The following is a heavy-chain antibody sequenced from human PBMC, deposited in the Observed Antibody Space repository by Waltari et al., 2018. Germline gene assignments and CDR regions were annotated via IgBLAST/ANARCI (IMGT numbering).Heavy chain of an antibody. CDR3: ARAELRRDGMDV. CDR1: GGSISSYY. CDR2: IYYSGST. J-gene: IGHJ6*02. D-gene: IGHD1-7*01. V-gene: IGHV4-59*01. Sequence: QVQLQESGPGLVKPSETLSLTCTVSGGSISSYYWSWLRQPPGKGLEWIGYIYYSGSTNYNPSLKSRVTISVDTSKNQFSLKLSSVTAADTAVYYCARAELRRDGMDVWGQGTTVTVSS.